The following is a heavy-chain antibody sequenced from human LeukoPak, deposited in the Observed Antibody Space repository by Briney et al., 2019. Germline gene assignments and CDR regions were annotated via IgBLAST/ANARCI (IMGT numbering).Heavy chain of an antibody. CDR3: ARDTRYYYGSGSSAELDY. J-gene: IGHJ4*02. V-gene: IGHV3-30-3*01. Sequence: PGGSLRLSCAASGFTFSTYWIHWVRQAPGKGLEWVAVISYDGSNKYYADSVKGRFTISRDNSKNTLYLQMNSLRAEDTAVYYCARDTRYYYGSGSSAELDYWGQGTLVTVSS. D-gene: IGHD3-10*01. CDR1: GFTFSTYW. CDR2: ISYDGSNK.